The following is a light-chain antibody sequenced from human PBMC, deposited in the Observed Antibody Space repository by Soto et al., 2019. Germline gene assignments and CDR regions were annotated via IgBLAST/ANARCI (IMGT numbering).Light chain of an antibody. CDR1: QSVSNW. V-gene: IGKV1-5*01. CDR2: DAS. CDR3: QQYKSGYT. Sequence: DIQMTQSPSTLSASVGDRVTITCRASQSVSNWLAWYQQKPGKAPKILIYDASSLESGVSSRFSGSGSGTEFTLTISRLQPDDFETYYWQQYKSGYTFGQGTTLEIK. J-gene: IGKJ2*01.